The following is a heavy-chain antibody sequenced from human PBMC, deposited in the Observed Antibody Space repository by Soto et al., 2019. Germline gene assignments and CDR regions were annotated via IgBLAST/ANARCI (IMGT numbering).Heavy chain of an antibody. D-gene: IGHD3-10*01. J-gene: IGHJ4*02. CDR3: ARDMGFGLSDY. CDR2: INAGNGNT. Sequence: ASVQVSCKASGYTFTSYAIYWVRQAPGQRLEWMGWINAGNGNTKYSQKFQGRVTITRDTSASTAYMELSSLRSEDTAVYYCARDMGFGLSDYWGQGTLVTVS. V-gene: IGHV1-3*01. CDR1: GYTFTSYA.